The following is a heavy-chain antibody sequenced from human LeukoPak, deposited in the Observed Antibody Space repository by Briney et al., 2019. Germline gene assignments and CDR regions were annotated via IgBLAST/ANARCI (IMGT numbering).Heavy chain of an antibody. J-gene: IGHJ5*02. D-gene: IGHD3-3*01. CDR2: IKQDGSEK. CDR1: GFTFSSYW. V-gene: IGHV3-7*01. CDR3: ARVITIFAVDGGWFDP. Sequence: GGSLRLSCAASGFTFSSYWMSWVRQAPGKGLEWVANIKQDGSEKYYVDSVKGRFTISRDNAKNSLYLQMNSLRAEDTAVYYCARVITIFAVDGGWFDPWGQGTLVTVSS.